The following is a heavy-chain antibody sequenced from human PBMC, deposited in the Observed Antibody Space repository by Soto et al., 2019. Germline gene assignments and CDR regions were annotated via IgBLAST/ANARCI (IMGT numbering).Heavy chain of an antibody. CDR1: GYTFTSYG. CDR3: AREGGYCSGGSCHYYYYYMDV. CDR2: ISAYNGNT. Sequence: ASVKVSCKASGYTFTSYGISWLRQAPGQGLEWMGWISAYNGNTNYAQKLQGRVTMTTDTSTSTAYMEMRSLRSEDTAVYYCAREGGYCSGGSCHYYYYYMDVWGKGTTVTVSS. J-gene: IGHJ6*03. V-gene: IGHV1-18*01. D-gene: IGHD2-15*01.